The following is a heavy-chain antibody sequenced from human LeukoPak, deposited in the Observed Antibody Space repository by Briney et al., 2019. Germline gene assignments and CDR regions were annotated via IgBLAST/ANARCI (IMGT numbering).Heavy chain of an antibody. J-gene: IGHJ4*02. CDR2: ISSNGGST. D-gene: IGHD6-6*01. Sequence: GGSLRLSCAASGFTLSSYAMHWVRQAPGKGLEYVSAISSNGGSTYYANSVKGRFTISRDNSKNTLYLQMGSLRAEDMAVYYCARAIGAKSSSSSDYWGQGTLVTVSS. CDR1: GFTLSSYA. CDR3: ARAIGAKSSSSSDY. V-gene: IGHV3-64*01.